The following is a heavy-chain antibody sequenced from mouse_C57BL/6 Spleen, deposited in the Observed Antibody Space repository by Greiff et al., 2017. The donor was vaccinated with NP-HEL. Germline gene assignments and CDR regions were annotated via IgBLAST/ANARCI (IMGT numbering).Heavy chain of an antibody. CDR2: ISSGGSYT. J-gene: IGHJ2*01. V-gene: IGHV5-6*01. Sequence: EVMLVESGGDLVKPGGSLRLSCAASGFTFSTYGMSWVRQTPDKRLEWVATISSGGSYTYYPDSVKGRFTISRDNAKNTLYLQMSSLKSEDTAMYYCARALRYFDYWGQGTTLTVSS. CDR3: ARALRYFDY. CDR1: GFTFSTYG. D-gene: IGHD1-1*01.